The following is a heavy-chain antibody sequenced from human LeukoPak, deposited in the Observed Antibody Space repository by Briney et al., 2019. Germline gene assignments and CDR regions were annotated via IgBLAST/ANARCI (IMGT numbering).Heavy chain of an antibody. V-gene: IGHV3-23*01. CDR1: GFTFSSFA. J-gene: IGHJ4*02. D-gene: IGHD6-13*01. CDR2: VGGSGGST. CDR3: AKDRLHSSNFGFYFEY. Sequence: PGGSLRLSCAASGFTFSSFAMSWVRQAPGKGLEWVASVGGSGGSTNYADSVKGRFTISRDSSNNMVYLQMNSLRAEDTATYYCAKDRLHSSNFGFYFEYWGQGTLVTVSS.